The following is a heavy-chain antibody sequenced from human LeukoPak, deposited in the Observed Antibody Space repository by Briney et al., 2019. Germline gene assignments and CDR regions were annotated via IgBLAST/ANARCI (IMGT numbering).Heavy chain of an antibody. Sequence: SETLSLTCTVSGGSISTYYWSWIRQPAGKGLEWIGRIYTSGSTNYNPSLKSRVTISVDTSKNQFSLKLSSVTAADTAVYYCARDRGYYYGSGSYSNWFDPWGQGTLVTVSS. D-gene: IGHD3-10*01. CDR2: IYTSGST. J-gene: IGHJ5*02. CDR1: GGSISTYY. V-gene: IGHV4-4*07. CDR3: ARDRGYYYGSGSYSNWFDP.